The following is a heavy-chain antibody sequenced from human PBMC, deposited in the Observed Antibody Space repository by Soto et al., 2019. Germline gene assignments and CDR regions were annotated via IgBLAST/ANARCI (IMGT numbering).Heavy chain of an antibody. CDR3: ARDPTNVRGLIPLACCGLDV. CDR1: GFTFSSYG. Sequence: QPGGSLRLSCAASGFTFSSYGMHWVRQAPGKGLEWVAVISYDGRNKDYGDSVKGRFTISRDNAKNTLYLQMNSLRNEDTAVYYCARDPTNVRGLIPLACCGLDVWGRGTTVTVSS. CDR2: ISYDGRNK. J-gene: IGHJ6*02. D-gene: IGHD3-10*01. V-gene: IGHV3-30*03.